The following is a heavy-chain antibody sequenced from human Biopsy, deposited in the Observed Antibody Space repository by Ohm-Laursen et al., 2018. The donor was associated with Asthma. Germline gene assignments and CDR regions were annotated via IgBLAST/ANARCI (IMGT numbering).Heavy chain of an antibody. CDR1: GVSIRSYY. V-gene: IGHV4-59*01. D-gene: IGHD2-15*01. CDR2: IHYSGST. CDR3: AGFCSGGNCPDH. Sequence: GTLSLTCTVSGVSIRSYYWTWIRQPPGKGLEWIGYIHYSGSTYSNPSLKSRVTISVDSSKKQISLRLSSVIAADTAVYYCAGFCSGGNCPDHWGQGTLVTVSS. J-gene: IGHJ4*02.